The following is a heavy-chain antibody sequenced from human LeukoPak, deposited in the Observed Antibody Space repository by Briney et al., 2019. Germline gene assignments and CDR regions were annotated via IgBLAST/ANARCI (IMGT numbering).Heavy chain of an antibody. J-gene: IGHJ5*02. D-gene: IGHD2-2*01. CDR2: IYHSGST. V-gene: IGHV4-38-2*02. CDR3: ARDIVVVPAAMPLSRQQVNWFDP. CDR1: GYSISSGYY. Sequence: SETLSLTCTVSGYSISSGYYWGWIRQPPGKGLEWIGSIYHSGSTYYNPSLKSRVTISVDTSKNQFSLKLSSVTAADTAVYYCARDIVVVPAAMPLSRQQVNWFDPWGQGTLVTVSS.